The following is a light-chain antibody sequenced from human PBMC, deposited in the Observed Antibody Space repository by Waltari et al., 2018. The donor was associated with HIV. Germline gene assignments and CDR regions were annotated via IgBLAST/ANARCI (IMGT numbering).Light chain of an antibody. CDR1: QSVTTY. J-gene: IGKJ4*01. CDR3: QARHNWPPLFT. V-gene: IGKV3-11*01. Sequence: EIVLTQSPGTLSLSPGEGATLSCRASQSVTTYLAWYQQKPGQPPRLLIFDASNRATGIPARFSGSGSGTDFTLTISSLEPEDFAIYYCQARHNWPPLFTFGGGTKVEIK. CDR2: DAS.